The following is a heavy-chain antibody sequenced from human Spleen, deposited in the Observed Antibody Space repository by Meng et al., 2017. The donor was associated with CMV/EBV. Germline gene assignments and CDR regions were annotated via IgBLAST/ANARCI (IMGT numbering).Heavy chain of an antibody. J-gene: IGHJ4*02. CDR1: GGSISSGGYY. V-gene: IGHV4-30-4*01. D-gene: IGHD3-10*01. Sequence: SGGSISSGGYYWSWIRQPPGKGLEWIGYIYYSGSTYYNPSLKSRVTISVDTSKNQFSLKLSSVTAADTAVYYCARYGSGSYYGYFDYWGQGTLVTVSS. CDR3: ARYGSGSYYGYFDY. CDR2: IYYSGST.